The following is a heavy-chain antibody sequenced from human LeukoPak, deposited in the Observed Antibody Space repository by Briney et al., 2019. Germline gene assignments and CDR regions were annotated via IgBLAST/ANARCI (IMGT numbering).Heavy chain of an antibody. J-gene: IGHJ3*01. CDR1: GGSISSDY. Sequence: SETLSLTCTVSGGSISSDYWSWIRQPPGKGLEWIGYIHHSGNTNYNPSLKSRVTIPVDTSKNQFSLKLSSVTAADTAVYYCARGYYDSSGSSNTFDVWGQGTLVTVSS. CDR3: ARGYYDSSGSSNTFDV. V-gene: IGHV4-59*08. D-gene: IGHD3-22*01. CDR2: IHHSGNT.